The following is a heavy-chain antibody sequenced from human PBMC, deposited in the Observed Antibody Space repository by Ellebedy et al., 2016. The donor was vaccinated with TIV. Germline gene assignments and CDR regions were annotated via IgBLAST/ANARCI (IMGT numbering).Heavy chain of an antibody. CDR2: ISFDSATI. CDR3: ASGGRRILEY. J-gene: IGHJ4*02. CDR1: GFNFNRNS. Sequence: GESLKISXAASGFNFNRNSMNWVRQAPGKGLEWVSYISFDSATIYYADSVKGRFSISRDNAKTSLYLQMNNLRVEDTAVYYCASGGRRILEYWGQGALVTVSS. D-gene: IGHD2-2*01. V-gene: IGHV3-48*04.